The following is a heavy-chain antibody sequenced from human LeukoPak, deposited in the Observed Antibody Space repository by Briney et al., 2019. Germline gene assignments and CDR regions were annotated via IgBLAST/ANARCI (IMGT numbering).Heavy chain of an antibody. CDR1: GFTFSDFY. V-gene: IGHV3-7*03. D-gene: IGHD3/OR15-3a*01. Sequence: GGSLRLSCAASGFTFSDFYMSWVRQAPGKGLEWVANIKLDGSEKNYVDSVKGRFTISRDNTKNSLYLQMNSLRAEDTAVFYCARDQYDTWSRRGNFDSWGQGTLVIVSS. J-gene: IGHJ4*02. CDR2: IKLDGSEK. CDR3: ARDQYDTWSRRGNFDS.